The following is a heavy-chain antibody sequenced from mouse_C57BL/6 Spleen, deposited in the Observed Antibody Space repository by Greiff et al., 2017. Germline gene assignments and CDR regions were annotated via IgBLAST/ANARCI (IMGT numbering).Heavy chain of an antibody. Sequence: VQLQQSGAELVKPGASVKISCKASGYAFSSYWMNWVKQRPGKGLEWIGQIYPGDGDTTYNGKFKGKATLTADKSSSTAYMQLSSLTSEESAVYFCARGNYYGSSYGYWGQGTPVTVSS. V-gene: IGHV1-80*01. D-gene: IGHD1-1*01. J-gene: IGHJ2*01. CDR3: ARGNYYGSSYGY. CDR2: IYPGDGDT. CDR1: GYAFSSYW.